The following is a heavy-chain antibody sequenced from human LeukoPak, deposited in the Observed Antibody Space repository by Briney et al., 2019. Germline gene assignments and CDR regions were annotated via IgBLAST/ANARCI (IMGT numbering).Heavy chain of an antibody. Sequence: GASVKVSCKASGYTFTSYYMHWVRQAPGQGLEWMGIINPSGGSTSYAQKFQGRVTMTRDTSTSTVYMELSSLRSEDTAVYYCARANYYGSGSYVFYYGMDVWGQGTTVTVSS. D-gene: IGHD3-10*01. CDR2: INPSGGST. CDR1: GYTFTSYY. V-gene: IGHV1-46*01. J-gene: IGHJ6*02. CDR3: ARANYYGSGSYVFYYGMDV.